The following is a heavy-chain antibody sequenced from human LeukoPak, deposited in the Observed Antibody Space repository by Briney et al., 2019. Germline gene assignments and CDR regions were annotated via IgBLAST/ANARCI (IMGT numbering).Heavy chain of an antibody. Sequence: PGGSLRLSCAASGFTFCSYTMHWVRQAPGKGLDWVALISYDGSEKSYADSVKGRFTISRHNTKNTLYLQINILRAEDTAVYYCARDLYSYGPFDYWGQGTLVTVSS. CDR3: ARDLYSYGPFDY. CDR1: GFTFCSYT. V-gene: IGHV3-30*04. CDR2: ISYDGSEK. D-gene: IGHD5-18*01. J-gene: IGHJ4*02.